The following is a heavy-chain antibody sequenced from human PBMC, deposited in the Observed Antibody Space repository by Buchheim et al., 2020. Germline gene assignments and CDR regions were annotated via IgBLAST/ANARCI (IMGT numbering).Heavy chain of an antibody. CDR2: IWYDGSNK. CDR1: GFTFSSYG. Sequence: QVQLVESGGGVVQPGRSLRLSCAASGFTFSSYGMHWVRQAPGKGLEWVAVIWYDGSNKYYADSVKGRFTISRDNSKNTLYVQMNSLRAEDTAVYYCAREVYGSGSYLFDYWGQGTL. D-gene: IGHD3-10*01. J-gene: IGHJ4*02. CDR3: AREVYGSGSYLFDY. V-gene: IGHV3-33*01.